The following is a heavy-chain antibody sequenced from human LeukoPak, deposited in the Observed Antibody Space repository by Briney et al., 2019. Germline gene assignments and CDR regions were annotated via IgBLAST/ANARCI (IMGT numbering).Heavy chain of an antibody. CDR3: TTDKRDGLFDY. CDR1: GFSFGAYL. D-gene: IGHD5-24*01. V-gene: IGHV3-49*04. J-gene: IGHJ4*02. Sequence: GGSLRLSCTASGFSFGAYLISWVRQAPGQGLEWVGYIRGKAYGETPEYAASVKGRFTISRDDSNTIAYLQMNSLKTEDTAVYYCTTDKRDGLFDYWGQGTLVTVSS. CDR2: IRGKAYGETP.